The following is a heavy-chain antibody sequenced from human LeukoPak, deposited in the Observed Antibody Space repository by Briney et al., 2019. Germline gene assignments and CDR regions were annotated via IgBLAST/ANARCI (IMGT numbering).Heavy chain of an antibody. CDR2: INPNSGAT. Sequence: ASVNVSCTASGYTFTGYYIHWVRQAPGQGRAWIAWINPNSGATNYAQKFQGRVSMTRDTSISTAYMALSRLTSDDTAVYFCARGRFGEWDNWFDPWGQGTLVTVSS. V-gene: IGHV1-2*02. D-gene: IGHD3-10*01. CDR3: ARGRFGEWDNWFDP. CDR1: GYTFTGYY. J-gene: IGHJ5*02.